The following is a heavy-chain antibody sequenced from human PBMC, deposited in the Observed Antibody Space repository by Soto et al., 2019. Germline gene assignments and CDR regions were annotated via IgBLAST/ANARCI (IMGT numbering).Heavy chain of an antibody. J-gene: IGHJ4*02. CDR2: INPNSGGT. Sequence: GASVKVSCKASGYTFTGYYIHCVRQAPGQGLEWMGWINPNSGGTNYAQKFQGWVTMTRDTSISTAYMELSRLRSDDTAVYYCARDWGCSGGSCLQYYFDYWGQGTLVTVSS. CDR1: GYTFTGYY. CDR3: ARDWGCSGGSCLQYYFDY. V-gene: IGHV1-2*04. D-gene: IGHD2-15*01.